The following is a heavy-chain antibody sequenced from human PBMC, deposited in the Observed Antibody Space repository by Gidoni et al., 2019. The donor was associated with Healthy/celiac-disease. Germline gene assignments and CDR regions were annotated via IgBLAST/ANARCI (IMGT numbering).Heavy chain of an antibody. V-gene: IGHV1-2*02. Sequence: VYGKASGYTFTGYYMHWVRQAPGQGLDWMGWINPNSGGTNYAQKFQGRVTMTRDTYISTDYMELSRLRSDNTAVYYCARAGPLDAFDIWGKGTMVTVSS. CDR3: ARAGPLDAFDI. J-gene: IGHJ3*02. CDR2: INPNSGGT. CDR1: GYTFTGYY.